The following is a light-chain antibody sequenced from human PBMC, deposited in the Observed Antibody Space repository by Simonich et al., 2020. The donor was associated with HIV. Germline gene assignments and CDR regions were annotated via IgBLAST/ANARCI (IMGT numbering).Light chain of an antibody. CDR3: SSFTSSSTVV. CDR1: SSDVGGYNY. CDR2: DVT. V-gene: IGLV2-14*01. J-gene: IGLJ2*01. Sequence: QSALTQPRSVSGSPGQSVTISCPGTSSDVGGYNYVSWYQQHPGKAPKLIIYDVTQRPSGVSNRFSGSKSDKTASLTISGLQAEDEADYYCSSFTSSSTVVFGGGTKLTVL.